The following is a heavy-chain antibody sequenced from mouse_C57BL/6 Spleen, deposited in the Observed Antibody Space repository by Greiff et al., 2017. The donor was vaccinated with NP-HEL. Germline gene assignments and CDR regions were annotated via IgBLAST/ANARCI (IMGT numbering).Heavy chain of an antibody. Sequence: DVKLVESGGGLVKPGGSLKLSCAASGFTFSDYGMHWVRQAPEKGLEWVAYISSGSSTIYYADTVKGRFTISRDNAKNTLFLQMTSLRSEDTAMYYCARINWDYAMDYWGQGTSVTVSS. CDR3: ARINWDYAMDY. CDR2: ISSGSSTI. J-gene: IGHJ4*01. CDR1: GFTFSDYG. V-gene: IGHV5-17*01. D-gene: IGHD4-1*01.